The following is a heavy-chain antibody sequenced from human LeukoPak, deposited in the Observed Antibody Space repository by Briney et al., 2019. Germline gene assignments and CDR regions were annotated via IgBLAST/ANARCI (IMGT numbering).Heavy chain of an antibody. D-gene: IGHD3-9*01. Sequence: PGGSLRLSCAASGFPFGDYYMTWIRQAPGKGLEWISYISRSGDSSYYADSVEGRFTISRDNAKNSLFLQMNSLRADDTAVYYCAREVVIFPDYYYYGMDVWGQGTTVTVSS. CDR1: GFPFGDYY. CDR3: AREVVIFPDYYYYGMDV. V-gene: IGHV3-11*01. J-gene: IGHJ6*02. CDR2: ISRSGDSS.